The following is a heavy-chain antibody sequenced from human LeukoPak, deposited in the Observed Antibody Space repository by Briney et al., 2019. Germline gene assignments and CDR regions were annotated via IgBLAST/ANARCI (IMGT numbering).Heavy chain of an antibody. J-gene: IGHJ4*02. V-gene: IGHV1-18*01. CDR2: ISNYNGDT. D-gene: IGHD1-7*01. CDR1: GYTFNSYD. CDR3: ATVDPWSSLELPHFDY. Sequence: ASVKVSCKASGYTFNSYDFSWVRQAPGQGLEWVGWISNYNGDTRYAQKFQGRVTMTTDTSTRTSNMELSSLRSEDTAVYYCATVDPWSSLELPHFDYWGQGTLVTVSS.